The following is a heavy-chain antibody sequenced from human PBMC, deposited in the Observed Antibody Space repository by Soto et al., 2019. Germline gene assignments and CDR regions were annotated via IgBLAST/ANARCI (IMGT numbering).Heavy chain of an antibody. V-gene: IGHV1-2*04. CDR1: GYTFTGYY. J-gene: IGHJ4*02. Sequence: ASVKVSCKASGYTFTGYYMHWGRQVPGQGLEWMGWINSRTGVTNYAQKFQGWVTMTRDTSISTAYMEVSRLKSDDTAVYYCARDGGEYGDYDYWGQGTLVTVSS. CDR3: ARDGGEYGDYDY. D-gene: IGHD4-17*01. CDR2: INSRTGVT.